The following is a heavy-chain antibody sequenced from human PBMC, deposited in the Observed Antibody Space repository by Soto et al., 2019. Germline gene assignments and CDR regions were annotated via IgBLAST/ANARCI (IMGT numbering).Heavy chain of an antibody. J-gene: IGHJ5*02. CDR2: IWYDGSNK. CDR3: ASLAVAGTNWFDP. V-gene: IGHV3-33*01. D-gene: IGHD6-19*01. Sequence: GGSLRLSCAASGFTFSSYGMHWVRQAPGKGLEWVAVIWYDGSNKYDADSVKGRFTISRDNSKNTLYLQMNSLRAEDTAVYYCASLAVAGTNWFDPWGQGTLVTVSS. CDR1: GFTFSSYG.